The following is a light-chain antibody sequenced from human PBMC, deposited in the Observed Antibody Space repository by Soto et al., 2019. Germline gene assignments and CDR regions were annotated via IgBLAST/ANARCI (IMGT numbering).Light chain of an antibody. CDR2: TAS. J-gene: IGKJ5*01. CDR1: QSISSH. CDR3: QQCNSTPCS. V-gene: IGKV1-39*01. Sequence: DIRMTQSPSSLSASVGDTVTITCRASQSISSHLNWYQQKPGKAPSLLMYTASNLQSGVPSRFSGSGSGTDFTLTISSLQPEDFAAYYCQQCNSTPCSFGQGTRLEI.